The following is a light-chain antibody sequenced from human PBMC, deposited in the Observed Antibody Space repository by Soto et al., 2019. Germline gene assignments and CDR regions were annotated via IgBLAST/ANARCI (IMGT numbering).Light chain of an antibody. Sequence: QSVLTQPASVSGSPGQSITISCTGTSGDVGGYNYVSWYQQHPGKAPKLMIYDVSNRPSGVSNRFSGSKSGNTASLTISGLQAEDEDDYYCSSYTSSGSVFGGGTQLTVL. CDR1: SGDVGGYNY. V-gene: IGLV2-14*01. CDR3: SSYTSSGSV. J-gene: IGLJ2*01. CDR2: DVS.